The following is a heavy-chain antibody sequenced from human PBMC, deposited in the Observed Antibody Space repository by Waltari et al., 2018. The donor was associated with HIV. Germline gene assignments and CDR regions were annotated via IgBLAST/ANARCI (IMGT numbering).Heavy chain of an antibody. CDR3: ARDPEMATKWGY. D-gene: IGHD5-12*01. J-gene: IGHJ4*02. CDR2: IYSGGST. V-gene: IGHV3-53*01. CDR1: GFTVRSNS. Sequence: EVQLVESGGGWIQPGGSLRLSCAASGFTVRSNSMSWVRQAPGKGLEWVSVIYSGGSTYYADSGKGRFTISRDNSKNTLYLQMNSLRAEDTAVYYCARDPEMATKWGYWGQGTLVTVSS.